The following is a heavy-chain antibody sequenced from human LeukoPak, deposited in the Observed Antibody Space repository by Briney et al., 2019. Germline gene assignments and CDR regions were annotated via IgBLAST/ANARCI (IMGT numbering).Heavy chain of an antibody. CDR2: INPNSGGT. CDR3: AREQASYSDY. J-gene: IGHJ4*02. Sequence: GASVKVSCKASVYTFTAYHLHWVRQAPGQGPEWMGWINPNSGGTNYAQNFQGRVTMTRDTSISTAYMELSSLRSDDTAVYYCAREQASYSDYWGQGTLVTVSS. CDR1: VYTFTAYH. V-gene: IGHV1-2*02. D-gene: IGHD1-26*01.